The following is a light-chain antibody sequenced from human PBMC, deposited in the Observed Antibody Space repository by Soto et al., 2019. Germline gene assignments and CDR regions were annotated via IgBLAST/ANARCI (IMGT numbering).Light chain of an antibody. V-gene: IGKV1-39*01. J-gene: IGKJ2*01. CDR2: AAS. CDR3: QQSYSMPQT. CDR1: QNINNY. Sequence: DIQMTQSPSSLSASVGDSVTITCRASQNINNYLSWYQHKPGKAPKLLIYAASKLQSGVPSSFSGSSSGTDFTLTISRLYPEDFATYYCQQSYSMPQTFGQGTKLEIK.